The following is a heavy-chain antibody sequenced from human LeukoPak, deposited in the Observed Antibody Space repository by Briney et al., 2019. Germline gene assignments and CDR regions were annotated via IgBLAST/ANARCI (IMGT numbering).Heavy chain of an antibody. D-gene: IGHD3-22*01. CDR3: ARDRIRALGDSSGYYLGSFDY. CDR1: RFTFSSYS. CDR2: INSDGSST. J-gene: IGHJ4*02. Sequence: GGSLRLSCAASRFTFSSYSMNWVRQAPGKGLVWVSRINSDGSSTGYADSVKGRFTISRDNAKNTLYLQMNSLRAEDTALYYCARDRIRALGDSSGYYLGSFDYWGQGTLVTVSS. V-gene: IGHV3-74*01.